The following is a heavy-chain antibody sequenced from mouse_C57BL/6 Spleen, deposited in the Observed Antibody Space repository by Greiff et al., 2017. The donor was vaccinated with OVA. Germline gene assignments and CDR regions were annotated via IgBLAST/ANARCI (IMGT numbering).Heavy chain of an antibody. D-gene: IGHD2-3*01. Sequence: EVKLVESGGGLVKPGGSLKLSCAASGFTFSSYTMSWVRQTPEKRLEWVATISGGGGNTYYPDSVKGRFTFSRDNAKNTLYLQMSSLRSEDTALYFCASPAGSYGYWYFDVWGTGTTVTVSS. CDR1: GFTFSSYT. J-gene: IGHJ1*03. CDR3: ASPAGSYGYWYFDV. CDR2: ISGGGGNT. V-gene: IGHV5-9*01.